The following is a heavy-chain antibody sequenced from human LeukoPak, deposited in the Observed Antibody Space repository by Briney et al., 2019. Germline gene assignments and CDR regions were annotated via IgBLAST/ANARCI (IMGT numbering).Heavy chain of an antibody. V-gene: IGHV1-2*04. Sequence: ASVKVSCKASGYTFTGYYMHWVRQAPGQGLEWMGWINPNSGGTNYAQKFQGWVTMTRDTSISTAYMELSSLRSEDTAVYYCARVVMTTVTYFFGMDVWGQGTTVTVSS. CDR2: INPNSGGT. CDR3: ARVVMTTVTYFFGMDV. CDR1: GYTFTGYY. D-gene: IGHD4-11*01. J-gene: IGHJ6*02.